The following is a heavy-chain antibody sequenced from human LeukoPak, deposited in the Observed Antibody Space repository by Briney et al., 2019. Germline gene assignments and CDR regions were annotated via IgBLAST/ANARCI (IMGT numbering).Heavy chain of an antibody. Sequence: ASVKVSCKASGGTFSSYAISWVRQAPGQGLEWMGRIIPILGTANYAQKFQGRVTITADKSTSTAYMELSSLRSEDTAVYYCARSFCSSTSCYGASYYYYYMDVWGKGTTVTVSS. CDR1: GGTFSSYA. CDR3: ARSFCSSTSCYGASYYYYYMDV. CDR2: IIPILGTA. D-gene: IGHD2-2*01. V-gene: IGHV1-69*04. J-gene: IGHJ6*03.